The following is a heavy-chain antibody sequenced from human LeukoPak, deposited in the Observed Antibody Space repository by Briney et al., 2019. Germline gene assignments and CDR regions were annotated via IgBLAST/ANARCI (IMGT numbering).Heavy chain of an antibody. Sequence: SGPTLVNPTQTLTLTCTFSGFSLSTSGMCVSWIRQPPGKALEWPARIDWDDDKYYSTSLKTRLTISKDTSKNQVVLTMTNMDPVDTATYYCARGMTYYYDSSGYYYFDYWGQGTLVTVSS. CDR3: ARGMTYYYDSSGYYYFDY. J-gene: IGHJ4*02. D-gene: IGHD3-22*01. CDR2: IDWDDDK. CDR1: GFSLSTSGMC. V-gene: IGHV2-70*11.